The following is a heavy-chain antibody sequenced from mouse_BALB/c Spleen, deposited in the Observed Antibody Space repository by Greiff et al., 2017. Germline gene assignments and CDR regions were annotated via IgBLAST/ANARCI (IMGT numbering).Heavy chain of an antibody. D-gene: IGHD2-12*01. CDR2: ISSGGGST. CDR1: GFTFSSYG. J-gene: IGHJ4*01. Sequence: EVQRVESGGGLVQPGGSLKLSCAASGFTFSSYGMSWVRQTPEKRLEWVAYISSGGGSTYYPDTVKGRFTISRDNAKNTLYLQMSSLKSEDTAMYYCARHGGLRRMDYWGQGTSVTVSS. V-gene: IGHV5-12-1*01. CDR3: ARHGGLRRMDY.